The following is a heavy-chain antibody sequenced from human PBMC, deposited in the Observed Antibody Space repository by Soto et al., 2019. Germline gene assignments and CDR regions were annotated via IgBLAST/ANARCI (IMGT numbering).Heavy chain of an antibody. D-gene: IGHD6-19*01. CDR3: ARGDSTGSPTGWLDP. CDR1: GYTFTRYS. CDR2: ISNYNGDT. Sequence: ASVKVSCKASGYTFTRYSINWVRQAPGQGLEWVGWISNYNGDTKYAQKFQGRVTLTTDTSTTTTYMDLRSLTSDDTAVYFCARGDSTGSPTGWLDPWGQGTLVTVSS. J-gene: IGHJ5*02. V-gene: IGHV1-18*04.